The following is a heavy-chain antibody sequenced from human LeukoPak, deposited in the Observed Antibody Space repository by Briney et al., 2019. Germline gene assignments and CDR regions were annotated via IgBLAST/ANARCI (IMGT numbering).Heavy chain of an antibody. J-gene: IGHJ4*02. CDR1: GGSISSGDYS. CDR2: IYYSGST. Sequence: SQTLSLTCTVSGGSISSGDYSWSWLRQPPGKGLEWIGYIYYSGSTYYNPSLKSRVTISVDTSKNQFSLKLSSVTAADTAVYYCAREPYYYGSGSLYYFDYWGQGTLVTVSS. D-gene: IGHD3-10*01. CDR3: AREPYYYGSGSLYYFDY. V-gene: IGHV4-30-4*01.